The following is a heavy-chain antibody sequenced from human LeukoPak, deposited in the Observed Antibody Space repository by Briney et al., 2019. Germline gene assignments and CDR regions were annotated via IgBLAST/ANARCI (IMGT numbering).Heavy chain of an antibody. CDR1: GYTFTGYY. J-gene: IGHJ6*03. CDR3: AKGPSITMIRGGQWYYYMDV. D-gene: IGHD3-10*01. CDR2: VNPNSGGT. V-gene: IGHV1-2*02. Sequence: ASVKVSCKASGYTFTGYYMHWVRQAPGQGLEWMGWVNPNSGGTNYAQKFQGRVTMTRDTSISTAYMELSRLRSEDTAVYYCAKGPSITMIRGGQWYYYMDVWGKGTTVTISS.